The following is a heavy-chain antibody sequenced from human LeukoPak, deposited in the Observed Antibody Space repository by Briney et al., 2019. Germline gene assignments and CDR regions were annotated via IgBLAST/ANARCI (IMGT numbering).Heavy chain of an antibody. CDR3: ARDDCSSISCYHNWFDP. V-gene: IGHV3-7*01. D-gene: IGHD2-2*01. CDR2: IKQDGSEK. CDR1: GFTFSSYW. Sequence: GGSLRLSCAASGFTFSSYWMSWVRQAPGKGLERVADIKQDGSEKYYVDSVKGRFTISRDNAKNSLYLQMNSLRAEDTAVYYCARDDCSSISCYHNWFDPWGQGTLVTVSS. J-gene: IGHJ5*02.